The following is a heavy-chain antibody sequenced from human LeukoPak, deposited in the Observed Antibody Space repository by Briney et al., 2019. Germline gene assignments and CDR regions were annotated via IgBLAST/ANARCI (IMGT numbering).Heavy chain of an antibody. CDR2: ISGSGGGT. J-gene: IGHJ5*02. D-gene: IGHD6-19*01. V-gene: IGHV3-23*01. Sequence: GGSLRLSCEASGLTFSSYAMSWVRQAPGKGLAWVSGISGSGGGTYYADSVKGRFTISRDNSKNMLYLQMNSLRAEDTAVYYCAKDPDSGWNNWFDPRGQGTLVTVSS. CDR1: GLTFSSYA. CDR3: AKDPDSGWNNWFDP.